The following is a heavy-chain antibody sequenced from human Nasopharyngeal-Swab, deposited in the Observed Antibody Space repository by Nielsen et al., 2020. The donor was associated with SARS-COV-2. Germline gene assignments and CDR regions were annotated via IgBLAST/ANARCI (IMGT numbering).Heavy chain of an antibody. CDR2: ISSSSSYI. Sequence: GGSLRLSWAASGFTFSSYSMNWVRQAPGKGLEWVSSISSSSSYIYYADSVKGRFTISRDNAKNSLYLQMNSLRAEDTAVYYCARVRFLEWLFPLYYYYGMDVWGQGTTVTVSS. V-gene: IGHV3-21*01. D-gene: IGHD3-3*01. CDR1: GFTFSSYS. CDR3: ARVRFLEWLFPLYYYYGMDV. J-gene: IGHJ6*02.